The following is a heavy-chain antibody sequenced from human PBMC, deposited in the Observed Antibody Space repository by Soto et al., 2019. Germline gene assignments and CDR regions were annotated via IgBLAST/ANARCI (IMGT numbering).Heavy chain of an antibody. V-gene: IGHV1-18*01. Sequence: VKVSCKASGYTFTGYAMHWVREGPGQRREWMGWISAYNGNTNYAQKLQGRVTMTTDTSTSTAYMELRSLRSDDTAVYYCARSSYYYDSSGYPTPDYGMDVWGQGTTVTVSS. CDR1: GYTFTGYA. CDR3: ARSSYYYDSSGYPTPDYGMDV. CDR2: ISAYNGNT. D-gene: IGHD3-22*01. J-gene: IGHJ6*02.